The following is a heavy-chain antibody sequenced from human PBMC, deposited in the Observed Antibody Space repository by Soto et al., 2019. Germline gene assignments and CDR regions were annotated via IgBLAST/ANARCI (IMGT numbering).Heavy chain of an antibody. CDR1: GFTFSSYA. CDR3: ARKDYFDY. CDR2: ISYDGSNK. V-gene: IGHV3-30-3*01. Sequence: QVQLVESGGGVVQPGRSLRLSCAASGFTFSSYAMHWVRQAPGKGLEWVAVISYDGSNKYYADSVKGRFTISRENSKNTLYLQMNSLRAEDTAVYYCARKDYFDYWGQGTLVTVSS. J-gene: IGHJ4*02.